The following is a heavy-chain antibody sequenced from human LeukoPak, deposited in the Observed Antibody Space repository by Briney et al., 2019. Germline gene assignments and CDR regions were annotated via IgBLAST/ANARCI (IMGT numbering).Heavy chain of an antibody. J-gene: IGHJ3*02. CDR2: MYYSGTT. CDR1: GCSIGNYD. CDR3: ARATYCGGDCYSTDSPPRAFNI. V-gene: IGHV4-59*01. Sequence: SETLSLTCTVSGCSIGNYDWNWIRQPPGKGLEWIGYMYYSGTTNYNPSLRSRVTMSGDTSKNQSSLKLRSVTAADTAVYYCARATYCGGDCYSTDSPPRAFNIWGQGTMVPVSS. D-gene: IGHD2-21*01.